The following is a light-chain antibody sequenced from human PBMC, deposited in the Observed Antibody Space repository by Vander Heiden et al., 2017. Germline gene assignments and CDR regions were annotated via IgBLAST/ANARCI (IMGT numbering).Light chain of an antibody. CDR3: QSADSSGTRV. Sequence: SYELTQPPSVSVSPGQTARITCSGDALPKQYAYWYQQKPGQAPVLVIYKDSERPSGIPERFSGSSSGTTVTLTISGGQAEDEADYYCQSADSSGTRVFGGGTKLTVL. CDR2: KDS. J-gene: IGLJ3*02. V-gene: IGLV3-25*03. CDR1: ALPKQY.